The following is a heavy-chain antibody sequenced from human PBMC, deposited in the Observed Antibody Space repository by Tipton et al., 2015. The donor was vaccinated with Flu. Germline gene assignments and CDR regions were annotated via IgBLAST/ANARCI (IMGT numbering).Heavy chain of an antibody. V-gene: IGHV4-59*01. Sequence: TLSLTCSVSGGSISSYFWSWIRQPPGKGLEWIGYIYYPGSTSYNPPLKSRVTISVDTSKNQFSLKLSSVTAADTAVYYCARDAPGYGGYLVYWGQGTLITVSS. D-gene: IGHD5-12*01. CDR3: ARDAPGYGGYLVY. J-gene: IGHJ4*02. CDR1: GGSISSYF. CDR2: IYYPGST.